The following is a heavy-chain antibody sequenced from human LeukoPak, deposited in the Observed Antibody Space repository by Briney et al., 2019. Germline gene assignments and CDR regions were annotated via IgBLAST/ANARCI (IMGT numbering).Heavy chain of an antibody. CDR1: RFNLDDYG. V-gene: IGHV3-20*04. J-gene: IGHJ3*02. D-gene: IGHD3-22*01. CDR2: INWNGGST. CDR3: ARRSKGYSSGYYYRPFDI. Sequence: GGSLRLSCAASRFNLDDYGMSWVRQAPGKGLEWVSGINWNGGSTGYADSVKGRFTISRDNAKNSLYLQMNSLRAEDTALYYCARRSKGYSSGYYYRPFDIWGQGTMVTVSS.